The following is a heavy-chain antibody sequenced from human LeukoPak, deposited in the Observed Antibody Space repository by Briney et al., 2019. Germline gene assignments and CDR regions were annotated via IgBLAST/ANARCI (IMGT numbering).Heavy chain of an antibody. CDR2: ISAYNGNT. D-gene: IGHD6-19*01. J-gene: IGHJ4*02. V-gene: IGHV1-18*01. Sequence: ASVKVSCKASGYTFTSYGISWVRQAPGQGLEWMGWISAYNGNTNYAQKLQGRVTMTTDTSTSTAYMELRSLRSDDTAVYYCARDTRSSGWYSPYDYWGQGTPVTVSS. CDR3: ARDTRSSGWYSPYDY. CDR1: GYTFTSYG.